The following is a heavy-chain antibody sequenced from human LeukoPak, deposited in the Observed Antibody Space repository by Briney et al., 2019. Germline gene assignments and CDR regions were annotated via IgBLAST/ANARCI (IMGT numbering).Heavy chain of an antibody. CDR3: AKGEVGYCSGASCYLVY. Sequence: PGGSLRLSCAASGFTFSSYAMSWVRQAPGKGLEWVSSISGGGDITHYADSVKGRFTISRDNSKNTVYLQMDSLRAEDTAVYYCAKGEVGYCSGASCYLVYWGQGTLVTVSS. V-gene: IGHV3-23*01. CDR1: GFTFSSYA. CDR2: ISGGGDIT. D-gene: IGHD2-2*01. J-gene: IGHJ4*02.